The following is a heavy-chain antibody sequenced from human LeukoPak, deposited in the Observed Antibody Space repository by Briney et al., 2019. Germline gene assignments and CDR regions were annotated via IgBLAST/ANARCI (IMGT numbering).Heavy chain of an antibody. D-gene: IGHD1-20*01. CDR1: GFTFSNYA. Sequence: GGSLRLSCAASGFTFSNYAMTWVRQAPGRGLEWVSAISGSGGSTHNADSVKGRFTVSRDNTKNTLYLQMNSLRAEDTAVYYCAKDSANWRGDFDNWGQGTLVTVSS. V-gene: IGHV3-23*01. J-gene: IGHJ4*02. CDR3: AKDSANWRGDFDN. CDR2: ISGSGGST.